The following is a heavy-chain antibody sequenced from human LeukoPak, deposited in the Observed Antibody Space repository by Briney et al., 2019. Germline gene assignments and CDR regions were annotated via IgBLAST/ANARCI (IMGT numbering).Heavy chain of an antibody. CDR3: ATREGSLRYDSSGYYFDY. CDR1: GGSISSYY. CDR2: IYYSGST. J-gene: IGHJ4*02. D-gene: IGHD3-22*01. V-gene: IGHV4-59*12. Sequence: SETLSLTCTVSGGSISSYYWSWIRQPPGKGLEWIGYIYYSGSTNYNPSLKSRVTISVDKSKNQFSLKLSSVTAADTAVYYCATREGSLRYDSSGYYFDYWGQGTLVTVSS.